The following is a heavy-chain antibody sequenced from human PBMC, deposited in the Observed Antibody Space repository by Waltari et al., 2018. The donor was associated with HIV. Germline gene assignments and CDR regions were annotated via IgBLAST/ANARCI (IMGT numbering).Heavy chain of an antibody. CDR1: TGYITQSYY. J-gene: IGHJ4*02. V-gene: IGHV4-39*01. CDR3: ATLRTVTGTIDD. CDR2: VYSNGVT. D-gene: IGHD4-17*01. Sequence: QLQLQESGPALVKPSDTLPLTCTVSTGYITQSYYWGWVRQSPGTGLEWIGTVYSNGVTHCTPSLERRVTMSVDTSKNQFSLTLTSVTAADTALYFCATLRTVTGTIDDWGQGILVTVSS.